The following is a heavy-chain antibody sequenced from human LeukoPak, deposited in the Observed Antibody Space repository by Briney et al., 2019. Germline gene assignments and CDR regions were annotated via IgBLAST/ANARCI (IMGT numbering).Heavy chain of an antibody. J-gene: IGHJ4*02. V-gene: IGHV3-74*01. Sequence: PGGSLRLSCAASGFTFSMFWMRWVRQALGKGLVWISRIDTDGSSATYADSVKGRFTISRDNAKNTVYLQMNSLRVEDTGVYSCASALTTVTPHFHYWGQGTLVTVSS. CDR1: GFTFSMFW. CDR2: IDTDGSSA. D-gene: IGHD4-17*01. CDR3: ASALTTVTPHFHY.